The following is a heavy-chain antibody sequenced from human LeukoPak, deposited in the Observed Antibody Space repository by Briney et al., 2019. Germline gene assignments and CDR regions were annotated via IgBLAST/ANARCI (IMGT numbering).Heavy chain of an antibody. J-gene: IGHJ2*01. Sequence: PSETLSLTCTVSGGSISSGGYYWSWIRQHPGKGLEWIGYIYYSESTNYNPSLKSRVTISIDTSKNQFSLKLSSVTAADTAVYYCARPFLDKWYFDLWGRGTLVTVSS. CDR2: IYYSEST. CDR1: GGSISSGGYY. D-gene: IGHD3-3*02. V-gene: IGHV4-61*08. CDR3: ARPFLDKWYFDL.